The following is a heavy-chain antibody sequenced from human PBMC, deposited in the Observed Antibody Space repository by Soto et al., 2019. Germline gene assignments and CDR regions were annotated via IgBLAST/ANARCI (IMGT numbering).Heavy chain of an antibody. D-gene: IGHD6-6*01. CDR3: ARGSSSYYYYGMDV. CDR1: GDSISRGGYS. Sequence: SEALSLTCAVSGDSISRGGYSWTWIRQPPGKALEWIGNIYDSGSTSYNPSLKSRVTISVDTSKNQFSLRLTSVTAADTAVYFCARGSSSYYYYGMDVWRQGTTVTVSS. V-gene: IGHV4-30-2*01. CDR2: IYDSGST. J-gene: IGHJ6*02.